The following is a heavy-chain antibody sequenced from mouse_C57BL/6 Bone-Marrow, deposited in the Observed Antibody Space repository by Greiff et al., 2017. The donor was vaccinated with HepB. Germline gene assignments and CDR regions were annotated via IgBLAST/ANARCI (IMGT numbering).Heavy chain of an antibody. V-gene: IGHV5-9-1*02. CDR2: ISSGGDYI. CDR1: GFTFSSYA. J-gene: IGHJ4*01. D-gene: IGHD2-5*01. CDR3: TRGDYSNFYYAMDY. Sequence: EVKLEESGEGLVKPGGSLKLSCAASGFTFSSYAMSWVRQTPEKRLEWVAYISSGGDYIYYADTVKGRFTISRDNARNTLYLQMSSLKSEDTAMYYCTRGDYSNFYYAMDYWGQGTSVTVSS.